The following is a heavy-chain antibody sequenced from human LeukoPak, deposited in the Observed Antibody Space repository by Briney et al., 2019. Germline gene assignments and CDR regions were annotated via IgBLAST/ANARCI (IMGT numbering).Heavy chain of an antibody. D-gene: IGHD3-9*01. V-gene: IGHV4-34*01. J-gene: IGHJ6*03. Sequence: PSETLSLTCTVSGGSISGYYWSWIRQPPGKGLEWIGEINHSGSTNYNPSLKSRVPISVDTSKNQFSLKLSSVTAADTAVYYCGIRYFDWLSPYYMDVWGKGTTVTVSS. CDR3: GIRYFDWLSPYYMDV. CDR2: INHSGST. CDR1: GGSISGYY.